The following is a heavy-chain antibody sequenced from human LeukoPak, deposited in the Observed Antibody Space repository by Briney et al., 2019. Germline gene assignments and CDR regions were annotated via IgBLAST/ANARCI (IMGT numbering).Heavy chain of an antibody. D-gene: IGHD2-8*01. J-gene: IGHJ4*02. CDR3: ARVGNGHFDY. V-gene: IGHV4-59*01. CDR2: VYYSGNT. CDR1: GGAISSYY. Sequence: SETLSLTCIVSGGAISSYYWSWIRQPPGKTLEWIGYVYYSGNTNYSPSLKSRLTIPIDTSKNQFSLKLSSVAAADTAVYYCARVGNGHFDYWGQGTLVTVSS.